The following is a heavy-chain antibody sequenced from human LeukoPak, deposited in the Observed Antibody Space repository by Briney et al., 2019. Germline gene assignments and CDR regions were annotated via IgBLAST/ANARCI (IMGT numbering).Heavy chain of an antibody. Sequence: GGSLRLSCAASGFTFSSYAMSWVRQAPGKGLEWVANIKQDGSEKYYVDSVRGRFTTSRDNAANSLSLQMNSLRAEDTAVYYCAREGGYSFGHYYYMDAWGKGTTVTVSS. CDR3: AREGGYSFGHYYYMDA. J-gene: IGHJ6*03. CDR1: GFTFSSYA. V-gene: IGHV3-7*01. D-gene: IGHD5-18*01. CDR2: IKQDGSEK.